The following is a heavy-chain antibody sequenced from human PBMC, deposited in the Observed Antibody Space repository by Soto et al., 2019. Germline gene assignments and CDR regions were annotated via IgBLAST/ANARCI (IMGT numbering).Heavy chain of an antibody. J-gene: IGHJ2*01. V-gene: IGHV1-18*01. CDR2: IGALLYNDAT. Sequence: QIQVVQSEVEVKRPGASVRISCKASGYTLDNHAITWVRQAPGQGLEWMGWIGALLYNDATNYARKFQGRLTMARDTSPSTVYMDLGSLRSDDTAVYYCARGTKGAGGWYFDLWGRGTLVVVSS. D-gene: IGHD2-8*01. CDR1: GYTLDNHA. CDR3: ARGTKGAGGWYFDL.